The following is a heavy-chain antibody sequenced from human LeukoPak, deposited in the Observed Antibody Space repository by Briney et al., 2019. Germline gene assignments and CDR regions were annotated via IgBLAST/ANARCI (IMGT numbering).Heavy chain of an antibody. D-gene: IGHD6-25*01. CDR1: GFTFSDYY. CDR2: ISSSGSTI. Sequence: GGSLTLSCAASGFTFSDYYMSWIRHAPGKGLEWFSYISSSGSTIYYADSVKGRFTISRDNAKNSLYLQMNSLRAEDTAVYYCARDTWSGHTYYFDYWGQGTLVTVSS. CDR3: ARDTWSGHTYYFDY. V-gene: IGHV3-11*01. J-gene: IGHJ4*02.